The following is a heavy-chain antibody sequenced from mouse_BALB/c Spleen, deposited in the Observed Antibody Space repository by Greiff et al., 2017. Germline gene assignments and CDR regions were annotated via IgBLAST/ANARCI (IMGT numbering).Heavy chain of an antibody. CDR2: ISYSGST. CDR3: ARSGTTVVARDYAMDY. V-gene: IGHV3-2*02. Sequence: EVQLQESGPGLVKPSQSLSLTCTVTGYSITSDYAWNWIRQFPGNKLEWMGYISYSGSTSYNPSLKSRISITRDTSKNQFFLQLNSVTTEDTATYYCARSGTTVVARDYAMDYWGQGTSVTVSS. D-gene: IGHD1-1*01. CDR1: GYSITSDYA. J-gene: IGHJ4*01.